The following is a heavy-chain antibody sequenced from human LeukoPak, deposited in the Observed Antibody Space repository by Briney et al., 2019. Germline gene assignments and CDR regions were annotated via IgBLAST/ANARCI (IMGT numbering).Heavy chain of an antibody. D-gene: IGHD3-16*01. CDR2: IKDDGNEK. CDR3: ARDLGLKVFDY. J-gene: IGHJ4*02. V-gene: IGHV3-7*04. Sequence: SGGSLRLSCAASGFTFSSDWMGWVRQTPGKGLEWVANIKDDGNEKYYVDSVKGRFTISRDNAKNSLYLQMNSLRAEDTAVYYCARDLGLKVFDYWGQGTLVTVSS. CDR1: GFTFSSDW.